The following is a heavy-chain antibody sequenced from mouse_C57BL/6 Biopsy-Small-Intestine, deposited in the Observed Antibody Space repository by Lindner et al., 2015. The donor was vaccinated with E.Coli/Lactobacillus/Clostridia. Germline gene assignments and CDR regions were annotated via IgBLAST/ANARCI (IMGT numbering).Heavy chain of an antibody. CDR1: GYTFTSYW. CDR3: ARWDYSSSPMDY. D-gene: IGHD1-1*01. V-gene: IGHV1-55*01. Sequence: VQLQESGAELVKPGASVKMSCKASGYTFTSYWITWVKQRPGQGLEWIGDIYPGRGNTNYNEKFKSKATLTVDTSSSIAYMQLSSLTSEDSAVYYCARWDYSSSPMDYWGQGTSVTVSS. J-gene: IGHJ4*01. CDR2: IYPGRGNT.